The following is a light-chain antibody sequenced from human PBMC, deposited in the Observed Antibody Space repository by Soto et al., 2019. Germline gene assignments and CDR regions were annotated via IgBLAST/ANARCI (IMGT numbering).Light chain of an antibody. CDR3: QQYYSNPGK. CDR1: QSVLYSSNNKNY. V-gene: IGKV4-1*01. J-gene: IGKJ1*01. CDR2: WAS. Sequence: DIVMTQSPDSLAVSLGERATINCKSSQSVLYSSNNKNYLAWYQQKPGQPPKLLIYWASTRESGVPDRFSGSGSGTDFTLTISSLQAEDVAVYYCQQYYSNPGKFGQGTKVEIK.